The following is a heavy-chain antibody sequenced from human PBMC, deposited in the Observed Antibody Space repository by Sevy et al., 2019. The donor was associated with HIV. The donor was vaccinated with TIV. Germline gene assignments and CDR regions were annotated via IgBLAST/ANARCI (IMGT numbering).Heavy chain of an antibody. Sequence: ASVKVSCKASGYSFIDNYVHCVRQAPGQGLEWMGRFNPMSGCTKYAQKFQDRVTMTRDTSINTAYIEMSRLRFEDTAVYWCAREAGSPHYGLFYSWGQGSLVTVS. V-gene: IGHV1-2*06. CDR2: FNPMSGCT. J-gene: IGHJ4*02. CDR1: GYSFIDNY. D-gene: IGHD4-17*01. CDR3: AREAGSPHYGLFYS.